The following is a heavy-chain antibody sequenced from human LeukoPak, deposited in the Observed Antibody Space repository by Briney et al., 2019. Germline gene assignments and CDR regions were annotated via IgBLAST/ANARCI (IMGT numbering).Heavy chain of an antibody. V-gene: IGHV4-59*01. J-gene: IGHJ4*02. D-gene: IGHD6-6*01. CDR2: IYYRGST. CDR3: ARVAPLAGRFVDY. Sequence: SETLSLTCTVPGGSISSYYWSWIRQPPGKGLEWIGYIYYRGSTNYNPSLKSRVTISVDTSKNQFSLKLSSVTAADTAVYYCARVAPLAGRFVDYWGQGTLVTVSS. CDR1: GGSISSYY.